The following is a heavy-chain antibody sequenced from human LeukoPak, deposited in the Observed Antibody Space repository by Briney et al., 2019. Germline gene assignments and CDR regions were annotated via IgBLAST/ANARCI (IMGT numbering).Heavy chain of an antibody. CDR3: ARDTRGAGSGWFDP. CDR2: IYYSGST. V-gene: IGHV4-59*01. D-gene: IGHD3-10*01. J-gene: IGHJ5*02. Sequence: PSETLSLTCTVSGGSISSYYWSWIRQPPGKGLEWIGYIYYSGSTNYNPSPKSRVTISVDTSKNQFSLKLSSVTAADTAVYYCARDTRGAGSGWFDPWGQGTLVNGSS. CDR1: GGSISSYY.